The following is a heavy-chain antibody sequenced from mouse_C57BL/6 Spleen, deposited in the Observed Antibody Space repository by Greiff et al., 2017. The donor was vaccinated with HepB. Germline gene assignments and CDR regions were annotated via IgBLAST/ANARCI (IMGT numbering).Heavy chain of an antibody. D-gene: IGHD1-1*01. V-gene: IGHV1-54*01. Sequence: QVQLQQSGAELVRPGTSVKVSCKASGYAFTNYLIEWVKQRPGQGLEWIGVINPGSGGTNYNEKFKGKATLTADKSSSTAYMQLSSLTSEDSAVYFCARCGKNWYAMDYWGQGTSVTVSS. CDR3: ARCGKNWYAMDY. CDR1: GYAFTNYL. J-gene: IGHJ4*01. CDR2: INPGSGGT.